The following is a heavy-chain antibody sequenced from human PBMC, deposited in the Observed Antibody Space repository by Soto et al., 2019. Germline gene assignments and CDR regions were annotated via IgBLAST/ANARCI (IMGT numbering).Heavy chain of an antibody. J-gene: IGHJ4*02. CDR3: GIGTRNSWRGDF. CDR1: GGTFSNYA. Sequence: QVQVVQSGAEVKEPGSSVKVSCKASGGTFSNYAINWVRQAPGHGPEWVGGIIPLTETPVYAQTVQGSPTTAADDTRTASYMERSRRSSDDAAVYYGGIGTRNSWRGDFWGQGTLVTVSS. CDR2: IIPLTETP. D-gene: IGHD6-13*01. V-gene: IGHV1-69*01.